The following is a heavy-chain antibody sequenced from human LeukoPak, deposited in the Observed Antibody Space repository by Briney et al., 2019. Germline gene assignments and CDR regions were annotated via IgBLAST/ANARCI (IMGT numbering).Heavy chain of an antibody. D-gene: IGHD6-13*01. Sequence: GGSLRLSCAASGFTFSSYAMHWVRQAPGKGLEWVAVISYDGSNKYYADSVKGRFTISRDNSKNTLYLQMNSLRAEDMAVYYCARDGGEAAAGDPLDYWGQGTLVTVSS. CDR3: ARDGGEAAAGDPLDY. CDR2: ISYDGSNK. CDR1: GFTFSSYA. J-gene: IGHJ4*02. V-gene: IGHV3-30-3*01.